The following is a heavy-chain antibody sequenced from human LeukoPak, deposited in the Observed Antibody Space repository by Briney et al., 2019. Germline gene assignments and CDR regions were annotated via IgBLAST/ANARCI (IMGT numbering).Heavy chain of an antibody. CDR1: GVSISRYY. D-gene: IGHD2-15*01. CDR3: ARAQSDDIVVVVAATPKQNWFDP. CDR2: VYYSGST. Sequence: PSETLSLTCTVSGVSISRYYWSWVRQPPGKGLEWIGYVYYSGSTNYNPSLKSRLTISVDTSKNQFSLKLSSVTAADTAVYYCARAQSDDIVVVVAATPKQNWFDPWGQGTLVTASS. J-gene: IGHJ5*02. V-gene: IGHV4-59*12.